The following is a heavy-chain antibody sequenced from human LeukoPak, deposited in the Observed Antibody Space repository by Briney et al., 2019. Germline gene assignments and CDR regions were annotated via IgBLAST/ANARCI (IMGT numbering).Heavy chain of an antibody. CDR2: ISDIGGST. J-gene: IGHJ4*02. CDR1: GFTFSSYA. Sequence: GGSLRLSCAASGFTFSSYAVSWVRQAPGKGLEWVSGISDIGGSTYYADSVKGRFTISRDNSKNTLYLQMNSLRAEDTAVYYCARGGYSYGYDFDYWGQGTLVSVSS. CDR3: ARGGYSYGYDFDY. D-gene: IGHD5-18*01. V-gene: IGHV3-23*01.